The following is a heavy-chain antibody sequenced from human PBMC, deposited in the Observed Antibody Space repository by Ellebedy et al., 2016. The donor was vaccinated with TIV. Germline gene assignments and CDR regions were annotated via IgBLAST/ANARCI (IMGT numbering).Heavy chain of an antibody. CDR3: ARVGSGCLDQ. J-gene: IGHJ4*02. V-gene: IGHV3-48*02. CDR1: GFTFSTYS. D-gene: IGHD5-12*01. Sequence: GESLKISCVASGFTFSTYSMSWVRQAPGKGLEWISYISSGSSTIYYADSVRGRFTISRDNAKNSLFLQMNSLRDEDTAIYYCARVGSGCLDQWGQGTLVTVSS. CDR2: ISSGSSTI.